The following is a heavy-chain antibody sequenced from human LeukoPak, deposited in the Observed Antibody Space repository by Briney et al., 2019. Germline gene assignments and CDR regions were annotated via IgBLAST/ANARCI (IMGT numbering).Heavy chain of an antibody. CDR3: ARDKGMATIPGAFDI. Sequence: SETLSLTCAFYGGSFTGYSWSWIRQSPGKGLEWIGVVNHGGSTNYNPSLKSRVTISIDTSMNQFSLNLTSVSAADTAVYYCARDKGMATIPGAFDIWGQGTMVTVSS. CDR1: GGSFTGYS. V-gene: IGHV4-34*01. J-gene: IGHJ3*02. CDR2: VNHGGST. D-gene: IGHD5-24*01.